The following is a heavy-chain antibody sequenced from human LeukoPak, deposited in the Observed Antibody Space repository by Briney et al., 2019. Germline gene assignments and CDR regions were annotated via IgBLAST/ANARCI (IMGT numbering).Heavy chain of an antibody. CDR3: AKEKDYMDV. J-gene: IGHJ6*03. V-gene: IGHV3-33*06. Sequence: GGSLRLSCAASGFTVSSYGMHWVCQAPGKGLEWVAVIWYDGSNKYYADSVKGRFTISRENSKNTLYLQMNSLRAEDTAVYYCAKEKDYMDVWGKGTTVTVSS. CDR1: GFTVSSYG. CDR2: IWYDGSNK.